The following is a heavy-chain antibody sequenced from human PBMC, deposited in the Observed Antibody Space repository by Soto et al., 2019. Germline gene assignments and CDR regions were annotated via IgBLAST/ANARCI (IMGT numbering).Heavy chain of an antibody. CDR1: GFTFSNFW. D-gene: IGHD3-10*01. CDR2: IYSDGSGT. J-gene: IGHJ4*02. CDR3: ATLNNFGSDY. V-gene: IGHV3-74*01. Sequence: GESLKISCAASGFTFSNFWMHWVRQAPGKGLVWVSRIYSDGSGTTYADSVKGRFTISRDNAKSTLYLQMNSLRAEDTAVYYCATLNNFGSDYWGRGTLVTVSS.